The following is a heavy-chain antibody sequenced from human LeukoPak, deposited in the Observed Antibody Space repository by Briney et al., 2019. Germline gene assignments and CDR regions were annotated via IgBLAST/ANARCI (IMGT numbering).Heavy chain of an antibody. J-gene: IGHJ4*02. Sequence: GGSLRLSCAASGFTFSSYAMSWVRQAPGKGLEWVSAISGSGGSTYYADSVKGRFTIPRDNSQNTLYLQMNSLRAEDTAVYYCAKVRGLLWYGESPWFDYWGQGTLVTVSS. CDR3: AKVRGLLWYGESPWFDY. CDR2: ISGSGGST. V-gene: IGHV3-23*01. D-gene: IGHD3-10*01. CDR1: GFTFSSYA.